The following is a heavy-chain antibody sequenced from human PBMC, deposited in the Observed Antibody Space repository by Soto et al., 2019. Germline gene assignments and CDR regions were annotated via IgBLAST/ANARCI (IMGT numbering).Heavy chain of an antibody. CDR3: ARERAAPSWIDP. Sequence: SETLSLTCTVSGGSVTSNHWTWIRQPAGKGLEWIGRMYISGTTDYNPSLRGRATMSVDTSKNQFSLTLTSVTAADTAVYYCARERAAPSWIDPWGRGTLVTVSS. CDR1: GGSVTSNH. D-gene: IGHD6-6*01. V-gene: IGHV4-4*07. CDR2: MYISGTT. J-gene: IGHJ5*02.